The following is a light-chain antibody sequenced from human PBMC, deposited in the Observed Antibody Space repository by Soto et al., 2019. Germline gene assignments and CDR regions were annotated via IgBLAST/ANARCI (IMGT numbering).Light chain of an antibody. CDR1: QSISDS. Sequence: DIQMTQSPSTLSASVGDRVTITCRASQSISDSLAWYQQKPGKAPKLLIYEASNLKSGVPSRFSGSGSGTEYTLTNSSLQPDDFASDYCQQYNGYWTFGQGAKVEIK. CDR2: EAS. V-gene: IGKV1-5*03. J-gene: IGKJ1*01. CDR3: QQYNGYWT.